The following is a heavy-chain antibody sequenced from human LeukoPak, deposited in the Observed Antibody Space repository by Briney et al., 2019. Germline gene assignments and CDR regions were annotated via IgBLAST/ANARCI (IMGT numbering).Heavy chain of an antibody. CDR3: AREHCSSTCYYDY. V-gene: IGHV4-59*01. J-gene: IGHJ4*02. Sequence: SETLSLTCIVSGGSISSYYWSWIRHPQGTGLGRMGIIYYSGSTNYIPSLKSRLTISVDTSNNQFSLNLSSVTAADTAVYYCAREHCSSTCYYDYWGQGTLVTVSS. D-gene: IGHD2-2*01. CDR1: GGSISSYY. CDR2: IYYSGST.